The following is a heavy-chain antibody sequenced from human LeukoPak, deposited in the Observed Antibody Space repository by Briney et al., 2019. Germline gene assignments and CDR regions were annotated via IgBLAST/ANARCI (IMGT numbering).Heavy chain of an antibody. CDR2: IYYSGST. Sequence: SETLSLTCTVSGGSISTYYWSWLRQPPGKGLECIGYIYYSGSTNYNPSLKSRVTISVDTSKNQFSLKLSSVTAADTAVYYCASLDYDSSGYYSFDYWGQGTLVTVSS. CDR1: GGSISTYY. CDR3: ASLDYDSSGYYSFDY. V-gene: IGHV4-59*01. D-gene: IGHD3-22*01. J-gene: IGHJ4*02.